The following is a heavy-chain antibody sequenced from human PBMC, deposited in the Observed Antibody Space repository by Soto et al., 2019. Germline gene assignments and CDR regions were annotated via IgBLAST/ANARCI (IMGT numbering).Heavy chain of an antibody. CDR2: MYHSGST. V-gene: IGHV4-30-2*01. CDR1: GGSISSGGYS. J-gene: IGHJ4*02. CDR3: ARVPDY. Sequence: SETLSLTCAVSGGSISSGGYSWSWFRQPPGKGLEWIGYMYHSGSTYYNPSLKSRVTISIDRSKNQFSLKLSSVTAADTAVYYCARVPDYWGQGILVTRLL. D-gene: IGHD2-2*01.